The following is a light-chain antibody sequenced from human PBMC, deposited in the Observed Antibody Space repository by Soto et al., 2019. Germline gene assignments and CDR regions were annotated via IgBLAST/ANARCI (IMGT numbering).Light chain of an antibody. J-gene: IGLJ2*01. Sequence: QSVLTQPASVSGSPGQSITISCTGTSSDVGGYNYVSWYQQHPGKAPKLMIYEVSKRPSGVSNRFSGSKSGNTASLTISGLQAEDEADYYCSSYTSGSTLLFXGGTKVTVL. CDR3: SSYTSGSTLL. V-gene: IGLV2-14*01. CDR1: SSDVGGYNY. CDR2: EVS.